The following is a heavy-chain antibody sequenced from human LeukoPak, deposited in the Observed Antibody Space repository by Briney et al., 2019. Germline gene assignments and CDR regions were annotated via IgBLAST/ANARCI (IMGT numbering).Heavy chain of an antibody. CDR1: GFTFDDYA. CDR3: ATGITITNWFDP. Sequence: GGSLRLSCAASGFTFDDYAMHWVRQAPGKGLEWVSGISWNSGSIGYADSVKGRFTISRDNAKNTLYLQMNSLRAEDTAVYYCATGITITNWFDPWGQGTLVTVSS. CDR2: ISWNSGSI. D-gene: IGHD3-3*01. V-gene: IGHV3-9*01. J-gene: IGHJ5*02.